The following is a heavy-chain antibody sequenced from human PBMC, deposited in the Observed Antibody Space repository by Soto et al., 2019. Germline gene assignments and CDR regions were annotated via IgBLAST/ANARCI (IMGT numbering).Heavy chain of an antibody. V-gene: IGHV1-18*01. CDR1: GYTFTSYG. CDR3: ASHQYYDSSGYYFDY. Sequence: QVQLVQSGAEVKKPGASVKVSCKASGYTFTSYGISWVRQAPGQGLEWMGWNSAYNGNTNYAQKLQGRVTMTTDTSTSTAYMELRSLRSDDTAVYYCASHQYYDSSGYYFDYWGQGTLVTVSS. CDR2: NSAYNGNT. D-gene: IGHD3-22*01. J-gene: IGHJ4*02.